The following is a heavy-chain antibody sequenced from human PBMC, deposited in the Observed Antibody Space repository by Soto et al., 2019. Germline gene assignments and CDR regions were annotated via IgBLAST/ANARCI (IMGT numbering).Heavy chain of an antibody. Sequence: ATVKVSCKASGYTFTNYAMHWVRQAPGQRLEWMGWINAGNGNTKYSQQFQGRVTITRDTSASTAYMELRSLRSDDTAVYYCARDRGSYALGFWGQGTLVTVSS. CDR1: GYTFTNYA. V-gene: IGHV1-3*01. CDR2: INAGNGNT. D-gene: IGHD1-26*01. CDR3: ARDRGSYALGF. J-gene: IGHJ4*02.